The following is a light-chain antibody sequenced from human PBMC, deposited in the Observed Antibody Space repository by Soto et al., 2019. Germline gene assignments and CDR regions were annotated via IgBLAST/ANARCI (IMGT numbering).Light chain of an antibody. CDR1: QSVSSN. V-gene: IGKV3-15*01. CDR3: QQRSNWPWT. J-gene: IGKJ1*01. Sequence: IVTTQSPATLSVSPGERATLSCRASQSVSSNLAWYQQKPGQAPMLLIYGASTRATGIPARFSGSGSGTEFTLTITNLEPEDFAIYYCQQRSNWPWTFGQGTKVDIK. CDR2: GAS.